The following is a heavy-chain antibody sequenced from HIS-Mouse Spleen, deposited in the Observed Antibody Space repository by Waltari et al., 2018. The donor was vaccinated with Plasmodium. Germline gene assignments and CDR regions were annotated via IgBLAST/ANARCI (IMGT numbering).Heavy chain of an antibody. D-gene: IGHD6-6*01. Sequence: QVTLRESGPALVKPTQTLTLTCTFSGFSLSTSGMCVSWIRQPPGKAVEWLARIDWDDDKYYSTSLKTRLTISKDTSKNQVVLTMTNMDPVDTATYYCARTTYSSSSAKYYYYGMDVWGQGTTVTVSS. CDR2: IDWDDDK. V-gene: IGHV2-70*15. CDR3: ARTTYSSSSAKYYYYGMDV. J-gene: IGHJ6*02. CDR1: GFSLSTSGMC.